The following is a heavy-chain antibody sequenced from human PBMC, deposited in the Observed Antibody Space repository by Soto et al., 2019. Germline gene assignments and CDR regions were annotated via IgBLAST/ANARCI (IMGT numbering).Heavy chain of an antibody. CDR1: GFTFSSYA. Sequence: PGGSLRLSCAASGFTFSSYAMSWVRQAPGKGLEWVSAISGSGGSTYYADSVKGRFTISRDNSKNTLYLQMNSLRAEDTAVYYCAKGSTMIVLVYNDYWGQGTLVTVSS. J-gene: IGHJ4*02. V-gene: IGHV3-23*01. CDR2: ISGSGGST. CDR3: AKGSTMIVLVYNDY. D-gene: IGHD3-22*01.